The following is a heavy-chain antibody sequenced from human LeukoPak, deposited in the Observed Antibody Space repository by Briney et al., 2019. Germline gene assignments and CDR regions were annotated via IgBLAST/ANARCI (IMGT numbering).Heavy chain of an antibody. CDR2: INHSGST. J-gene: IGHJ5*02. V-gene: IGHV4-34*01. Sequence: SETLSLTCAVYGGSFSGYYWSWIRQPPGKGLEWIGEINHSGSTNYNPSPKSRVTISVDTSKNQFSLKLSSVTAADTAVYYCAKHYDYVWGSYRSSRLNWFDPWGQGTLVTVSS. CDR3: AKHYDYVWGSYRSSRLNWFDP. CDR1: GGSFSGYY. D-gene: IGHD3-16*02.